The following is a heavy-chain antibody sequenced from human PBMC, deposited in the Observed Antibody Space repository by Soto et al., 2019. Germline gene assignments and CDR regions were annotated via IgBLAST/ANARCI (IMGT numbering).Heavy chain of an antibody. Sequence: GGSLRLSCAASGFTFGTYSRNWVRQAPGKGLEWVSGIYGNGGGTFYADSVKGRFTISRDNSRNTLYLQMNSLRAEDTAVYYCAKDVRPDGYWDLDYWGQGTLVTVSS. V-gene: IGHV3-23*01. CDR3: AKDVRPDGYWDLDY. J-gene: IGHJ4*02. CDR2: IYGNGGGT. D-gene: IGHD5-12*01. CDR1: GFTFGTYS.